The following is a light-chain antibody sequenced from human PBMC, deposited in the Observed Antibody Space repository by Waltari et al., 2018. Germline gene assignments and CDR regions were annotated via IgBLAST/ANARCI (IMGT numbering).Light chain of an antibody. CDR3: QAWDSNTVV. V-gene: IGLV3-1*01. CDR2: QHN. J-gene: IGLJ2*01. Sequence: SYELTQPPSVSVSPGQTASINCSGDKLGGKYASWYQLRAGQSPILVISQHNQRPSGIPELFSGSYSGNTATLTISGTQTMDEADYYCQAWDSNTVVFGGGTKLSVL. CDR1: KLGGKY.